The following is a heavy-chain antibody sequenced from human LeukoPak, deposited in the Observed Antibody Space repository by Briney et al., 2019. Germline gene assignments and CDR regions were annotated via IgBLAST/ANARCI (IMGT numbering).Heavy chain of an antibody. V-gene: IGHV3-48*03. Sequence: QSGGCLTLSWAAAGFTVSSDEMSWGRQAPGKGLGWVSYISSSVSTISYADSVKGRFTISRDHAKHSLYLQMTSLRAEDTAVYYCARVAKGSARWFDPWGQGTLVTVSS. CDR2: ISSSVSTI. CDR3: ARVAKGSARWFDP. J-gene: IGHJ5*02. CDR1: GFTVSSDE.